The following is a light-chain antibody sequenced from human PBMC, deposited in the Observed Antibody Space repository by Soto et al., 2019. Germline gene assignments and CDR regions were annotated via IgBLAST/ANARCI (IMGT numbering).Light chain of an antibody. J-gene: IGLJ1*01. CDR1: TGAVTSSHY. CDR3: LLSYGGAYV. V-gene: IGLV7-46*01. CDR2: XTS. Sequence: QAVVTQEPSLTVSPGGTVTLTCGSSTGAVTSSHYPYWFQQKPGQAPRTLIXXTSNTHSWAPARFSGSLLGGKAALTLSGAXXEDXADYYCLLSYGGAYVFGTGTKVTVL.